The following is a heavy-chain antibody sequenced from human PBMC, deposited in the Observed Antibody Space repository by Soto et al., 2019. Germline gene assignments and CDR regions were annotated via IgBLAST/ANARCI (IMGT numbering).Heavy chain of an antibody. CDR2: ISAYNGNT. Sequence: QVQLVQSGAEVKKPGASVKVSCKASGYTFTSYGISWVRQAPGQGLEWMGWISAYNGNTNYAQKLQGRVTMTTDTSTSTAYMELRSLRSDDTAVYYCATQDRYCSSTSCPITWGQGTLVTVSS. CDR1: GYTFTSYG. V-gene: IGHV1-18*01. D-gene: IGHD2-2*01. J-gene: IGHJ5*02. CDR3: ATQDRYCSSTSCPIT.